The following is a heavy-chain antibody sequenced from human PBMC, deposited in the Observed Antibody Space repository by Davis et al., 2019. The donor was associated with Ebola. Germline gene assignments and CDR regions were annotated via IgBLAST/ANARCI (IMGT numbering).Heavy chain of an antibody. CDR2: INPNSGGT. V-gene: IGHV1-2*02. CDR1: GGTFSSYA. CDR3: ARDDDYGDPSDY. J-gene: IGHJ4*02. Sequence: ASVKVSCKASGGTFSSYAISWVRQAPGQGLEWMGWINPNSGGTNYAQKFQGRVTMTRDTSISTAYMELSRLRSDDTAVYYCARDDDYGDPSDYWGQGTLVTVSS. D-gene: IGHD4-17*01.